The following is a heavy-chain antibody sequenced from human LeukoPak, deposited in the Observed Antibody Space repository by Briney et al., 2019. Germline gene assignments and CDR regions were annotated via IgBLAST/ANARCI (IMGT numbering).Heavy chain of an antibody. D-gene: IGHD3-3*01. CDR3: ARAPQYDFWSGYYPNDAFDI. J-gene: IGHJ3*02. CDR2: IGTAGDT. CDR1: GFTFSSYD. V-gene: IGHV3-13*01. Sequence: GGSLRLSCAASGFTFSSYDMHWVRQATGKGLGWVSAIGTAGDTYYPGSVKGRFTISRENAKNSLYLQMNSLRAEDTAVYYCARAPQYDFWSGYYPNDAFDIWGQGTMVTVSS.